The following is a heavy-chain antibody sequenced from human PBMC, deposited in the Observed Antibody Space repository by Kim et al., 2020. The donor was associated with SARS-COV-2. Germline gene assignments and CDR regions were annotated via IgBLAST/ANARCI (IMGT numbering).Heavy chain of an antibody. Sequence: ASVKVSCKASGYTFTSYGISWVRQAPGQGLEWMGWISAYNGNTNYAQKLQGRVTMTTDTSTSTAYMELRSLRSDDTAVYYCARDLSGGFSEVVPAAMKVGSSWRCPGDYWGQGTLVTVSS. D-gene: IGHD2-2*01. CDR1: GYTFTSYG. CDR2: ISAYNGNT. V-gene: IGHV1-18*01. J-gene: IGHJ4*02. CDR3: ARDLSGGFSEVVPAAMKVGSSWRCPGDY.